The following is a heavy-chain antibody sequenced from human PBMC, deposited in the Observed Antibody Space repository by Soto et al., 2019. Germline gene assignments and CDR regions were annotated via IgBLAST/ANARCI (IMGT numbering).Heavy chain of an antibody. D-gene: IGHD2-2*01. CDR2: IYYSGTT. V-gene: IGHV4-59*08. CDR1: GGSISSYY. Sequence: QVQLQESGPGLVKPSETLSLTCTVSGGSISSYYWNWIRQPPGKGLEWIGYIYYSGTTNYNPSLKSRVPISVASSKNQFSLKLSSVTAADTAVYYCARQPCSSTSCDKKGDFDYWGQGTLVTVSS. CDR3: ARQPCSSTSCDKKGDFDY. J-gene: IGHJ4*02.